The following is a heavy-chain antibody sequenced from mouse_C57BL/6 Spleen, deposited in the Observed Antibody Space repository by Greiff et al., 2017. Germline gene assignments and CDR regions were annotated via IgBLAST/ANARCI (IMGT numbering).Heavy chain of an antibody. CDR2: INPGSGGT. V-gene: IGHV1-54*01. D-gene: IGHD2-5*01. J-gene: IGHJ2*01. CDR1: GYAFTNYL. CDR3: AYSNSDYFDY. Sequence: VQLQESGAELVRPGTSVKVSCKASGYAFTNYLIEWVKQRPGQGLEWIGVINPGSGGTNYNEKFKGKATLTADKSSSTAYMQLSSLTSEDSAVYFCAYSNSDYFDYWGQGTTLTVSS.